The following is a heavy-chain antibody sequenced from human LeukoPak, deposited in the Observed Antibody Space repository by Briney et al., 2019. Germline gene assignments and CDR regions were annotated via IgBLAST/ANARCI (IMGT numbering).Heavy chain of an antibody. Sequence: SETLSLTCTVATGSLSSYYWRWIRHPPGEGLEWIGYIYYSGSTNYNPSLKSRVTISVDTSKNQSSLKLSSVTAADTAVYYCACPCGTYSYYGMDVWGQGTTVTVSS. J-gene: IGHJ6*02. CDR2: IYYSGST. CDR1: TGSLSSYY. CDR3: ACPCGTYSYYGMDV. V-gene: IGHV4-59*08. D-gene: IGHD1-7*01.